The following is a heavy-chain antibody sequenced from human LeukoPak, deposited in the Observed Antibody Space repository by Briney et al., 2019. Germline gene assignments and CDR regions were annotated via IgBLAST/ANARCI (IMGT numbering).Heavy chain of an antibody. CDR2: IYYSGST. V-gene: IGHV4-39*07. CDR1: GSSISSSSYY. J-gene: IGHJ4*02. D-gene: IGHD3-10*01. CDR3: ARVCPDYYGSGSYPDY. Sequence: SETLSLTCTVSGSSISSSSYYWGWIRQPPGKGLEWIGSIYYSGSTYYNPSLKSRVTISVDTSKNQFSLKLSSVTAADTAVYYCARVCPDYYGSGSYPDYWGQGTLVTVSS.